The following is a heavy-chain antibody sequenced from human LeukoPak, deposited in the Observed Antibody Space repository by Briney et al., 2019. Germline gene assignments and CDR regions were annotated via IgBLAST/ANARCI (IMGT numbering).Heavy chain of an antibody. D-gene: IGHD6-19*01. J-gene: IGHJ5*02. Sequence: GSLRLSCSASGFTFSSYPMHWVRQAPGKGLECVSAISTNGGSTYYADSVKGRFTISRDNSKNTLYLQMSSLRTEDTAVYYCVKVVSVSGDRWFDPWGQGTLVTVSS. V-gene: IGHV3-64D*06. CDR1: GFTFSSYP. CDR2: ISTNGGST. CDR3: VKVVSVSGDRWFDP.